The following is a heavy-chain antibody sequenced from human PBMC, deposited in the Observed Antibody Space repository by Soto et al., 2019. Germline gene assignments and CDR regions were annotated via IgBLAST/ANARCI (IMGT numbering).Heavy chain of an antibody. J-gene: IGHJ6*02. V-gene: IGHV3-7*01. Sequence: GGSLRLSCAASGFTFSSYWMSWVRQAPGKGLGWVANIKQDGSEKYYVDSVKGRFTISRDNAKNSLYLQMNSLRAEDTAVYYCATLVGPHGYSYGSYYYYFGMDVWGEGT. CDR2: IKQDGSEK. CDR3: ATLVGPHGYSYGSYYYYFGMDV. CDR1: GFTFSSYW. D-gene: IGHD5-18*01.